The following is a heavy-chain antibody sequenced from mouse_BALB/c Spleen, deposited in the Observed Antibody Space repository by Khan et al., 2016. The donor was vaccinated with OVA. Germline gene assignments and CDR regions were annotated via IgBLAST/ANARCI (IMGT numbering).Heavy chain of an antibody. CDR2: ISGTGLST. D-gene: IGHD2-10*01. CDR1: GFAFSSYD. CDR3: ARPSYYGNPWFTY. J-gene: IGHJ3*01. V-gene: IGHV5-9*02. Sequence: VELVESGGGLVKPGGSLKLSCAPSGFAFSSYDMSWVRQTPEKRLVWVATISGTGLSTYYPDSVKGRFTISRDNARNTLYLQMSSLRSEDTALYYCARPSYYGNPWFTYWGQGTLVTVSA.